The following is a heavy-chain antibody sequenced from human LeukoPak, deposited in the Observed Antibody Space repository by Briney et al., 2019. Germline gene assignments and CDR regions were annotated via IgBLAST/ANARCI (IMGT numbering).Heavy chain of an antibody. D-gene: IGHD3-22*01. CDR3: ARRRSGFYSYYFDY. CDR2: INHSGST. J-gene: IGHJ4*02. V-gene: IGHV4-34*01. Sequence: SETLSLTCAVYGGSFSGYYWSWIRQPPGKGLEWIGEINHSGSTNYNPSLKSRVTISVDTSKNQFSLKLSSVTAADTAVYYCARRRSGFYSYYFDYWGQGTLVTVSS. CDR1: GGSFSGYY.